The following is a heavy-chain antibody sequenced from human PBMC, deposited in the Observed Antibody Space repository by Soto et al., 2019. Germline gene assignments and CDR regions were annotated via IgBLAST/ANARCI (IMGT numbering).Heavy chain of an antibody. D-gene: IGHD2-21*02. CDR2: MYNTGST. V-gene: IGHV4-59*01. J-gene: IGHJ6*02. Sequence: SETLSLPCTVSGGFIRGYYWRWIRQPPGKGLEWIGYMYNTGSTVYNPSFKSRLTISVDTSKNQFSLKLNSVTAADTAVYYCARDLWGYCGTDCYPLDVWGQGTTVT. CDR3: ARDLWGYCGTDCYPLDV. CDR1: GGFIRGYY.